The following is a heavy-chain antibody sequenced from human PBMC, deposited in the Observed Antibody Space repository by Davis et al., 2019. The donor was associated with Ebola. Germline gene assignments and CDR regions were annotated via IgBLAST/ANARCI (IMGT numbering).Heavy chain of an antibody. CDR1: GDIVNTYA. Sequence: AASVKVSCKASGDIVNTYAVNWVRQAPGQGFEWMGWINTNTGTPTYAQDFTGRFVFSLDTSVSTAYLQISSLKAEDTAVYYCARGTGYHYWGQGTLVTVSS. V-gene: IGHV7-4-1*02. D-gene: IGHD1-14*01. J-gene: IGHJ4*02. CDR3: ARGTGYHY. CDR2: INTNTGTP.